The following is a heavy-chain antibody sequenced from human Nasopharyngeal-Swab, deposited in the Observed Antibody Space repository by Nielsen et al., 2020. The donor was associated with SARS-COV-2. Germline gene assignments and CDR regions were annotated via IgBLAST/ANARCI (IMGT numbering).Heavy chain of an antibody. V-gene: IGHV3-23*01. CDR1: GFTFNNNA. D-gene: IGHD1-26*01. CDR3: AKGGSLSGSWD. Sequence: GESLKISCLASGFTFNNNAMTWVRQAPGKGLEWVSTVSGSGKITYYADSVKGRFTISRDNSKNTLFLQMSSLLDEDTAVYYCAKGGSLSGSWDWGQGTLVTVSS. J-gene: IGHJ4*02. CDR2: VSGSGKIT.